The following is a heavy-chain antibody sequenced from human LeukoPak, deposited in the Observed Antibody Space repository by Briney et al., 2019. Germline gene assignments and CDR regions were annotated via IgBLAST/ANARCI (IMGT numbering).Heavy chain of an antibody. J-gene: IGHJ4*02. D-gene: IGHD4-23*01. CDR1: GGSISSYY. Sequence: SETLSLTCTVSGGSISSYYWSWIRQPPGKGLEWIGYIYYSGSTNYNPSLKSRVTISVDTSKNQFSLKLSSVTAADTAAYYCARTYGGQFDYWGQGTLVTVSS. V-gene: IGHV4-59*01. CDR2: IYYSGST. CDR3: ARTYGGQFDY.